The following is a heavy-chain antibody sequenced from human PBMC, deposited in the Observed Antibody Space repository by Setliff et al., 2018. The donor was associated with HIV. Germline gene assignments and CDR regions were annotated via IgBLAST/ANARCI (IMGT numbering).Heavy chain of an antibody. CDR3: ARRRRSSDGSFDI. CDR1: GYSVATQG. CDR2: ISAYTGNT. V-gene: IGHV1-18*01. J-gene: IGHJ3*02. Sequence: GASVKVSCKTSGYSVATQGLSWVRQAPGEGLEWMGWISAYTGNTNYAQKFHGRVSMTTDSSTSTGYMELTSLRSDDTAVYYCARRRRSSDGSFDIWGQGTMVTVSS. D-gene: IGHD2-15*01.